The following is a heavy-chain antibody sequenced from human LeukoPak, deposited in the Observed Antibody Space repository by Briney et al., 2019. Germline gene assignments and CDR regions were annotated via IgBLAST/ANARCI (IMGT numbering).Heavy chain of an antibody. CDR3: ARFKYYYDSSGNGFDY. V-gene: IGHV3-7*01. CDR1: GFTFSSYW. D-gene: IGHD3-22*01. CDR2: IQQGGSHK. J-gene: IGHJ4*02. Sequence: GGSLRLSCAASGFTFSSYWIGWVRQAPGKGLEWVANIQQGGSHKYYVDSVQGRFTISRDNAKNSLYLQMNSLRAEDTAVYYCARFKYYYDSSGNGFDYWGQGTLVTVSS.